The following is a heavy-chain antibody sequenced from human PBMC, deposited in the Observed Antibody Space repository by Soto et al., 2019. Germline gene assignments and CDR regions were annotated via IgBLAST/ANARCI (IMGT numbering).Heavy chain of an antibody. Sequence: QVQLQESGPGLVKPSQTLSLSCTVSGAAITSGDYYWGWIRQHPGEGLEFIGYIYRSGSTLYNPSLTSRLAISVDTSKNQFSMTLTSVTAADAAVYYCMRAFYLRGAGQSYFDLWGQGTLVSVSS. CDR2: IYRSGST. D-gene: IGHD1-26*01. CDR3: MRAFYLRGAGQSYFDL. J-gene: IGHJ4*02. CDR1: GAAITSGDYY. V-gene: IGHV4-31*03.